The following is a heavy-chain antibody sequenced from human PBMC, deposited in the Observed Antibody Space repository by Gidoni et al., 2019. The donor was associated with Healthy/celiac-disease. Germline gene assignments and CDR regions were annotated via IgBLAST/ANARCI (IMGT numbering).Heavy chain of an antibody. Sequence: EVQLVVSGGGLVKPGGSLRLSYAASGFPFSSYSMNWVRQATGKGLEWVSTISSSSSYIYYEDSVKGRFTISRDNAKNSLYLQMNSLRAEDTAVYYCARFAAVDTAMVTDYWGQGTLVTVSS. CDR3: ARFAAVDTAMVTDY. CDR1: GFPFSSYS. D-gene: IGHD5-18*01. CDR2: ISSSSSYI. J-gene: IGHJ4*02. V-gene: IGHV3-21*01.